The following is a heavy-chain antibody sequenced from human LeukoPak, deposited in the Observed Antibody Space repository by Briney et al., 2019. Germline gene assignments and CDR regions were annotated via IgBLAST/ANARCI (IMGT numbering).Heavy chain of an antibody. Sequence: GGSLRLSCAASGLSFSFYAMSWVRQASGKGLEWVSSISGGGAGTYYADSVRGRFTISRDNSKNTLYLQMNSLRAEDTAVYYCAKGRSSGYPFDYWGQGTLVTVSS. CDR2: ISGGGAGT. J-gene: IGHJ4*02. CDR1: GLSFSFYA. D-gene: IGHD3-22*01. V-gene: IGHV3-23*01. CDR3: AKGRSSGYPFDY.